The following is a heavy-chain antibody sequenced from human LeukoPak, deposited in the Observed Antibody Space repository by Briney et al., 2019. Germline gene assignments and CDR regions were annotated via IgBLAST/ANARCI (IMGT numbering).Heavy chain of an antibody. Sequence: PSETLSLSCAVSGGSISSGDYYWSWIRQPPGKGLEWIGYIYYSGSTYYNPSLKSRVTISVDTSKNQFSLKLSSVTAADTAVYYCASLGSTSRSFAFDIWGQGTMVTVSS. CDR3: ASLGSTSRSFAFDI. CDR2: IYYSGST. J-gene: IGHJ3*02. V-gene: IGHV4-30-4*08. D-gene: IGHD2-2*01. CDR1: GGSISSGDYY.